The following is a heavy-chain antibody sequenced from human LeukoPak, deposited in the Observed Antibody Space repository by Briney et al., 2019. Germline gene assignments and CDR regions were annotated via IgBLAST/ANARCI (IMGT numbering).Heavy chain of an antibody. J-gene: IGHJ2*01. CDR3: ARSGYCSGGSCYSDWYFDL. Sequence: KPSETLSLTCTVSGGSISSHYWSWIRQPPGKGLEWIGYIYYSGSTNYNPSLKSRVTISVDTSKNQFSLKLSSVTAADTAVYYCARSGYCSGGSCYSDWYFDLWGRGTLVTVSS. D-gene: IGHD2-15*01. CDR1: GGSISSHY. CDR2: IYYSGST. V-gene: IGHV4-59*11.